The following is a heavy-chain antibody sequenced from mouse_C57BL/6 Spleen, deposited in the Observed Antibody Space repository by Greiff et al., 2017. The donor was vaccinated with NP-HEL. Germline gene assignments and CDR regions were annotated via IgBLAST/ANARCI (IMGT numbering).Heavy chain of an antibody. V-gene: IGHV5-16*01. CDR3: ARDPTVVAEGTYWYFDV. D-gene: IGHD1-1*01. Sequence: DVHLVESEGGLVQPGSSMKLSCTASGFTFSDYYMAWVRQVPEKGLEWVANINYDGSSTYYLDSLKSRFIISRDNAKNILYLQMSSLKSEDTATYYCARDPTVVAEGTYWYFDVWGTGTTVTVSS. J-gene: IGHJ1*03. CDR1: GFTFSDYY. CDR2: INYDGSST.